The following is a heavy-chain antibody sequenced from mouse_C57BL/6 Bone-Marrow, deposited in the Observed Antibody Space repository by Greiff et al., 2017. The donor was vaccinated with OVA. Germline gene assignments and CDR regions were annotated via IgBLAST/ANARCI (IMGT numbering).Heavy chain of an antibody. D-gene: IGHD2-3*01. CDR1: GYTFTSYW. V-gene: IGHV1-5*01. CDR2: IYPGNSDP. J-gene: IGHJ2*01. CDR3: TQESRWLLRGY. Sequence: VQLQQSGTVLARPGASVKMSCKTSGYTFTSYWMHWVKQRPGQGLEWIGAIYPGNSDPSYNQKFKGKAKLTAVTSASTAYMELSSLTNEDSAVYYCTQESRWLLRGYWGKGTTLTVSS.